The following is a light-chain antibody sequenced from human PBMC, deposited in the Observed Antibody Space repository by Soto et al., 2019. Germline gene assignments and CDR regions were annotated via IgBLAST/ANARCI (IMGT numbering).Light chain of an antibody. CDR3: QQYENLPT. V-gene: IGKV1-33*01. Sequence: DIQMTQSPSSLSASVGDRVTITCQASQNINNYLNWYQQKPGRAPKLLIYDASNVEAGVPSRFRGSGSGTDFTFTISRLPPEDIATYYCQQYENLPTFGQGTRLEIK. J-gene: IGKJ5*01. CDR2: DAS. CDR1: QNINNY.